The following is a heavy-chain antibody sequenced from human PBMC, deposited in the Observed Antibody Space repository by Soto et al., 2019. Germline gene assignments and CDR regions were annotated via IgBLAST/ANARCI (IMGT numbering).Heavy chain of an antibody. CDR1: GGSISSGGYY. V-gene: IGHV4-31*03. J-gene: IGHJ4*02. CDR2: IYYSGST. CDR3: ARGPHVFRYFDY. D-gene: IGHD3-9*01. Sequence: SETLSPTCTVSGGSISSGGYYWSWIRQHPGKGLEWIGYIYYSGSTYYNPSLKSRVTISVDTSKNQFSLKLSSVTAADTAVYYCARGPHVFRYFDYWGQGTQVTVSS.